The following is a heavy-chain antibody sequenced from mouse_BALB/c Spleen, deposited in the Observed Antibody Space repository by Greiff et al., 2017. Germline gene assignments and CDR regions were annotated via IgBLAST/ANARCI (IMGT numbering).Heavy chain of an antibody. J-gene: IGHJ4*01. CDR3: ARKGGNYVYAMDY. CDR1: GFSLTSYG. V-gene: IGHV2-2*02. D-gene: IGHD2-1*01. Sequence: QVQLKESGPGLVQPSQSLSITCTVSGFSLTSYGVHWVRQSPGKGLEWLGVIWSGGSTDYNAAFISRLSISKDNSKSQVFFKMNSLQANDTAIYYCARKGGNYVYAMDYWGQGTSVTVSS. CDR2: IWSGGST.